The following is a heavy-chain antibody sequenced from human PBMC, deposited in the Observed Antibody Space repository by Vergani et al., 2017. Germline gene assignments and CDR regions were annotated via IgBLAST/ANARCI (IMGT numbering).Heavy chain of an antibody. CDR1: GGSFSGYY. Sequence: QVQLQQWGAGLLKPSETLSLTCAVYGGSFSGYYWSWIRQPPGKGLEWIGEINHSGSTNYNPSLKSRVTISVDTSKNQFSLKLSSVTAADTAVYYCARGKRYXSGFSCYYYYGMDVWGQGTTVTVSS. D-gene: IGHD2-15*01. CDR3: ARGKRYXSGFSCYYYYGMDV. CDR2: INHSGST. J-gene: IGHJ6*02. V-gene: IGHV4-34*01.